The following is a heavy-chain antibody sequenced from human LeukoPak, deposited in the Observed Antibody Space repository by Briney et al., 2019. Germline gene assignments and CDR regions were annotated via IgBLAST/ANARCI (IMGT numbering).Heavy chain of an antibody. J-gene: IGHJ4*02. Sequence: GGSLRLSCAASGFTFSSYWMHWVRQAPGKGLVWVSRIDIDGSTTTYADSVRGRFTISRDNAKNTLYLQTNSLRAEDTAVYYCARVGYSYGYEYWGQGTLVTVSS. D-gene: IGHD5-18*01. V-gene: IGHV3-74*01. CDR3: ARVGYSYGYEY. CDR1: GFTFSSYW. CDR2: IDIDGSTT.